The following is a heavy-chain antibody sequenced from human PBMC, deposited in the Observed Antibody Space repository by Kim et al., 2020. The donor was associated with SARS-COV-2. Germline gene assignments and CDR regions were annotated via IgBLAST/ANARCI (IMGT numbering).Heavy chain of an antibody. V-gene: IGHV4-59*01. CDR3: ARVKYSGYDFGNYYYYGMDV. D-gene: IGHD5-12*01. J-gene: IGHJ6*02. CDR1: GGSISSYY. Sequence: SETLSLTCTVSGGSISSYYWSWIRQPPGKGLEWIGYIYYSGSTNYNPSLKSRVTISVDTSKNQLSLKLSSVTAADTAVYYCARVKYSGYDFGNYYYYGMDVWGQGTTVTVSS. CDR2: IYYSGST.